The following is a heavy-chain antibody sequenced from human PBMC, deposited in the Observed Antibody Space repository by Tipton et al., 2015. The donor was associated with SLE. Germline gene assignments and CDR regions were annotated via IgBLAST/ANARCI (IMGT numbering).Heavy chain of an antibody. D-gene: IGHD6-13*01. CDR2: IRYDGSNK. V-gene: IGHV3-30*02. J-gene: IGHJ4*02. Sequence: SLRLSCAASGFTFSSYGMHWVRQAPGKGLEWVAFIRYDGSNKYYADSVKGRFTISRDNSKNTLYLQMNSLRAEDTAVYYCAKDGGAAGTLDYWGQGTLVTVSS. CDR1: GFTFSSYG. CDR3: AKDGGAAGTLDY.